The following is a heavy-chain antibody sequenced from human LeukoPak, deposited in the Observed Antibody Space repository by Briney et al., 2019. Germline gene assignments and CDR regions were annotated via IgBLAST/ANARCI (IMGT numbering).Heavy chain of an antibody. Sequence: SGKLTCKCAGGGFSSFAHTWMRLAPGQGLAWMRGIIHMLGTADYAQNLQGRGTITADESTSTPYMELNSLRSEDTAVYNCARLWSSSLDYWGQGALVTVSS. D-gene: IGHD3-3*01. CDR2: IIHMLGTA. J-gene: IGHJ4*02. V-gene: IGHV1-69*13. CDR1: GGGFSSFA. CDR3: ARLWSSSLDY.